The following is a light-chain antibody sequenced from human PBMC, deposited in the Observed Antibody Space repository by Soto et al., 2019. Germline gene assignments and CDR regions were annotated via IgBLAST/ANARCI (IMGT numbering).Light chain of an antibody. CDR2: DAS. Sequence: EIVLTQSPATLSLSPGERATPSCRASQSVSSYLAWYQQKPGQAPRLLIYDASNMATGIPARFSASGSGTEFPLSISRLEAEDFAIYYCLQRSNGPPVTFGGGTKVDIK. CDR3: LQRSNGPPVT. CDR1: QSVSSY. V-gene: IGKV3-11*01. J-gene: IGKJ4*01.